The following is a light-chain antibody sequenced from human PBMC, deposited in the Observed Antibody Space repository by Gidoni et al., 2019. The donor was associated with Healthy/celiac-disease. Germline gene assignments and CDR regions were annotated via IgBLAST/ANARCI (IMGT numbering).Light chain of an antibody. Sequence: DIVMTQSPLSLPVTPGEPASISCRSSQSLLHSNGYNYLDWYLQNPGQSPQLLIYLGSNPASGVPDRFSGSGSGTDFTLKISRVEAEDVGVYYCMQALQTPLTFGGGTKVEIK. J-gene: IGKJ4*01. CDR1: QSLLHSNGYNY. CDR2: LGS. V-gene: IGKV2-28*01. CDR3: MQALQTPLT.